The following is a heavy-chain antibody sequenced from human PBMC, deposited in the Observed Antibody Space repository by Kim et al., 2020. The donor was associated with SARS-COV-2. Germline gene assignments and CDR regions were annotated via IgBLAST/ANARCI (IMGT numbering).Heavy chain of an antibody. CDR2: IYYSGST. J-gene: IGHJ5*02. Sequence: SETLSLTCTVSGGSVSSGSYYWSWIRQPPGKGLEWIGYIYYSGSTNYNPSLKSRVTISVDTSKNQFSLKLSSVTAADTAVYYCARGPPLRVVVPAASRSNWFDPWGQGTLVTVSS. CDR1: GGSVSSGSYY. CDR3: ARGPPLRVVVPAASRSNWFDP. D-gene: IGHD2-2*01. V-gene: IGHV4-61*01.